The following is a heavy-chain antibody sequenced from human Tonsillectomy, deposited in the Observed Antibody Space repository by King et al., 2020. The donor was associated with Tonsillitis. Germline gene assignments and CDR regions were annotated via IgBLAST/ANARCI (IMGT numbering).Heavy chain of an antibody. Sequence: QLQESGPGLVKPSETLSLTCTVSGGSISSYYWSWIRQPPGKGLEWIGYIYYSGSTNYNPSPKSRVTISVDTSKNQFSLKLSSVTAADTAVYYCARDPGPGADYWGQGTLVTVSS. D-gene: IGHD2-8*02. V-gene: IGHV4-59*01. CDR2: IYYSGST. CDR3: ARDPGPGADY. J-gene: IGHJ4*02. CDR1: GGSISSYY.